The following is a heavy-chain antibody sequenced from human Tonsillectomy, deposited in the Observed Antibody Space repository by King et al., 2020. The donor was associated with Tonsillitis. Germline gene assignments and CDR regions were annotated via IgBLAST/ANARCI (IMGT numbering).Heavy chain of an antibody. D-gene: IGHD3-10*01. CDR3: ARENLEFGEFPDY. J-gene: IGHJ4*02. CDR2: INPRSADK. Sequence: VQLVESGAEVKKPGASVKVSCKASGYTFTGYYLHWGRQAPGPGLEWMGCINPRSADKKYAQKFQGRVTMTSDTSITTGYMELSRLSSDDTALYYCARENLEFGEFPDYWGQGTLVTVSS. CDR1: GYTFTGYY. V-gene: IGHV1-2*02.